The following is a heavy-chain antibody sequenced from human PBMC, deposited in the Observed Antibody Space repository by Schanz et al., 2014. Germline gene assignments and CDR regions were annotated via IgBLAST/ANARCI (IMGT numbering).Heavy chain of an antibody. D-gene: IGHD3-3*02. CDR3: ARDLPRIFLFDY. CDR1: GFTFSGYS. Sequence: EVQLVESGGGLVQPGGSLRLSCAASGFTFSGYSMNWVRQAPGKGLEWVAYISSSSSTIHYADSVKGRFTISRDNAKNSLYLQMDSLRAEDTAVYYCARDLPRIFLFDYWGQGTLVTVSS. CDR2: ISSSSSTI. J-gene: IGHJ4*02. V-gene: IGHV3-48*01.